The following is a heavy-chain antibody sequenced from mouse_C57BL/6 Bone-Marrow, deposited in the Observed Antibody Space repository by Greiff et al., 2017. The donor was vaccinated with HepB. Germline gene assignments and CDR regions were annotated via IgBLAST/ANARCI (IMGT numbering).Heavy chain of an antibody. V-gene: IGHV5-6*01. CDR1: GFTFSSYG. J-gene: IGHJ4*01. CDR2: ISSGGSYT. D-gene: IGHD2-4*01. Sequence: EVQLVESGGDLVKPGGSLKLSCAASGFTFSSYGMSWVRQTPDKRLEWVATISSGGSYTYYPDSVKGRFTISRDNAKNTLYLQMSSLKSEDTAMYYCARQNDYPYAMDYWGQGTSVTVSS. CDR3: ARQNDYPYAMDY.